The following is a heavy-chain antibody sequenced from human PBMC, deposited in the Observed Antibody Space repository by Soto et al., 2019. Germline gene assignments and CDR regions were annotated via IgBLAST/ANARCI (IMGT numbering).Heavy chain of an antibody. CDR2: IYYSGST. D-gene: IGHD3-9*01. CDR3: ARGADILTGSNWFDP. J-gene: IGHJ5*02. V-gene: IGHV4-61*01. CDR1: GGSVSSGSYY. Sequence: SETLSLTCTVSGGSVSSGSYYWSWIRQPPGKGLEWIGYIYYSGSTNYNPSLKSRVTISVDTSKNQFSLKLSSVTAADTAVYYCARGADILTGSNWFDPWGQGTLVTVSS.